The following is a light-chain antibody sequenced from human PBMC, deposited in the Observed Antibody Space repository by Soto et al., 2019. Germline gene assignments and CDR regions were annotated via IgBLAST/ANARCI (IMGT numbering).Light chain of an antibody. CDR1: SSDIGGYNY. Sequence: QSALTQPASVSGSPGQSITISCTGTSSDIGGYNYVSRYQQHPGKAPKLMIYDVSHRPSGVSNRFSGSKSGNTASLTISGLQAEDEGDYYCSSYTSSSTYVFGTGTKLTVL. J-gene: IGLJ1*01. CDR3: SSYTSSSTYV. CDR2: DVS. V-gene: IGLV2-14*03.